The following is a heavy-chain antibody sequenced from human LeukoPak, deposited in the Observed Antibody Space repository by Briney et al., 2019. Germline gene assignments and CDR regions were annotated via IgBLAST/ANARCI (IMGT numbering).Heavy chain of an antibody. Sequence: PSETLSLTCAVSGGFISSGGYSWSWIRQPPGKGLEWIGYIYHSGSTYYNPSLKSRVTISVDRSKNQFSLKLSSVTAADTAVYYCARGGARTYYDYVWGSYPLSWFDPWGQGTLVTVSS. CDR3: ARGGARTYYDYVWGSYPLSWFDP. D-gene: IGHD3-16*01. CDR2: IYHSGST. J-gene: IGHJ5*02. V-gene: IGHV4-30-2*01. CDR1: GGFISSGGYS.